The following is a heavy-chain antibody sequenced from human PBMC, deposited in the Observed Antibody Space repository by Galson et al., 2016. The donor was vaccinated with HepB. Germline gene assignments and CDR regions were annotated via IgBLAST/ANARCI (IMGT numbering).Heavy chain of an antibody. CDR1: GFNFSSQS. V-gene: IGHV3-48*03. CDR3: ARGLISNDYRDHRIDP. CDR2: IRSSGSVT. D-gene: IGHD4-11*01. Sequence: SLRLSCAASGFNFSSQSMNWVRQAPGKGLEWVSYIRSSGSVTAYADSVKGRFADSRDNTKNSLFLQMNSLRAEDTAVYYCARGLISNDYRDHRIDPWGQGTLVTVSS. J-gene: IGHJ5*02.